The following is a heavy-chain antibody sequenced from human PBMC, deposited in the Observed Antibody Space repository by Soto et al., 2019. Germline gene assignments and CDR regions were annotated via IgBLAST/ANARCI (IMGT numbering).Heavy chain of an antibody. Sequence: PGGSLRLSCAASGFTFSSSAMSWVRQAPGEGLEWVSAINGGGGGTYYADSVKGRFTISRDNSNNTLHLQMTSLRAEDSAVYFCAKGIYYDSSAYYQYWGQGTLVTVSS. V-gene: IGHV3-23*01. J-gene: IGHJ4*02. CDR1: GFTFSSSA. D-gene: IGHD3-22*01. CDR2: INGGGGGT. CDR3: AKGIYYDSSAYYQY.